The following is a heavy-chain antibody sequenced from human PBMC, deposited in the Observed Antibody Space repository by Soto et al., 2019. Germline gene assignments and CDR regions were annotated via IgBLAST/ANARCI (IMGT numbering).Heavy chain of an antibody. J-gene: IGHJ6*03. CDR1: GFTFSSYG. CDR3: ARVRSEVAPDTGYYYYMDV. Sequence: QVQLVESGGGVVQPGRSLRLSCATSGFTFSSYGMHWVRQSPGKGLEWVAVIWYDGSNKYYADSVKGRFTISRDNSKNTLYLQMNSLRAEDTAVYYCARVRSEVAPDTGYYYYMDVWGKGTTVTVSS. D-gene: IGHD2-15*01. CDR2: IWYDGSNK. V-gene: IGHV3-33*01.